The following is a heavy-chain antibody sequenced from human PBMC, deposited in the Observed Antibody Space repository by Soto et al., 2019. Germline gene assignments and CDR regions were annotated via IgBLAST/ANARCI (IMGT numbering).Heavy chain of an antibody. V-gene: IGHV3-30*18. D-gene: IGHD5-12*01. Sequence: QVQLVESGGGVVQPGRSLRLSCAASGFTFNKHGMHWVRQAPGKGLEWVAVISFDGSDKYYADSVKGRFTISRDSSKNTLYLQINSLGPEDTAVYYCVKDARGYQSYCDYWGQGSLVTVSS. J-gene: IGHJ4*02. CDR2: ISFDGSDK. CDR3: VKDARGYQSYCDY. CDR1: GFTFNKHG.